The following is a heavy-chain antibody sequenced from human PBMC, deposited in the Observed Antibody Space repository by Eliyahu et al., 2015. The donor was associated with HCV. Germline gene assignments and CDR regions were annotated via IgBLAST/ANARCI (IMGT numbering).Heavy chain of an antibody. V-gene: IGHV3-33*08. CDR3: ARGRSSYSPFDC. D-gene: IGHD1-26*01. CDR2: IWYDGSNK. CDR1: GFTFSSYG. J-gene: IGHJ4*02. Sequence: QVQLVESGGGVVQPGRSLRLSCAASGFTFSSYGMHWVRQAPGKGLEWVAFIWYDGSNKYYADSVKGRFTISRDNSKNTLYLQMSSLRAEDTAVYSCARGRSSYSPFDCWGQGTLVTVSS.